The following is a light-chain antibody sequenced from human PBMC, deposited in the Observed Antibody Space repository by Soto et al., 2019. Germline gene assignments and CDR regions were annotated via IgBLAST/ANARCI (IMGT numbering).Light chain of an antibody. Sequence: DIAMTQSPSSLSASVGDRVTITCRASQSITTHVNWYQQKPGKAPQLLIYAASILQSGVPSRFSGSGTGTEFTLTISSLQPEDFATYYCQQSYSTPTPPTFGQGTKLEI. CDR3: QQSYSTPTPPT. J-gene: IGKJ2*01. CDR1: QSITTH. CDR2: AAS. V-gene: IGKV1-39*01.